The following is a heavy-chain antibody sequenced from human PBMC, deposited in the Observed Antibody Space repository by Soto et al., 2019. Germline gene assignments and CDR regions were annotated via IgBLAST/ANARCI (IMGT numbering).Heavy chain of an antibody. CDR2: INHLETT. V-gene: IGHV4-30-2*01. J-gene: IGHJ4*02. CDR1: GASITFGGYS. Sequence: SETLSLTCTVSGASITFGGYSWSWIRQTPGKGLGWIGYINHLETTFYNPSFESQLTLSIDRAKNQFSLKLHSMSAADRAVYFCARGGGSDSFDYWGQGILVTVSS. D-gene: IGHD1-26*01. CDR3: ARGGGSDSFDY.